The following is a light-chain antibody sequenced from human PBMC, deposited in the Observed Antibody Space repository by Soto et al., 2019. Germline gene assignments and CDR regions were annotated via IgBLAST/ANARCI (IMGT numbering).Light chain of an antibody. Sequence: AALSCRASQPLSNFFLAWYQQKPGQAPRLLISGASIRATGIPDRFSGSGSETDFTLTVNRLEPEDFAVYYCQQYENSPITFGRGTRLEIK. J-gene: IGKJ5*01. CDR1: QPLSNFF. CDR2: GAS. V-gene: IGKV3-20*01. CDR3: QQYENSPIT.